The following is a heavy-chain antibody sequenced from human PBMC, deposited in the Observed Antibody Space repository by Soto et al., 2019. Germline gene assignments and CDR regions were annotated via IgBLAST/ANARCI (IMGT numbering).Heavy chain of an antibody. V-gene: IGHV3-23*01. D-gene: IGHD3-10*01. Sequence: EVQLLESGGGSVQPGGSLRLSCAASGFTFSSYAMHWVRRPPGKGLEWVSSISGSGGTAYYADSVKGRFSISRDSLVNTLYLQMNSLRAEDTAVCDCAKGRGQTWHFDYWGQGTLVTVSP. CDR3: AKGRGQTWHFDY. CDR2: ISGSGGTA. CDR1: GFTFSSYA. J-gene: IGHJ4*02.